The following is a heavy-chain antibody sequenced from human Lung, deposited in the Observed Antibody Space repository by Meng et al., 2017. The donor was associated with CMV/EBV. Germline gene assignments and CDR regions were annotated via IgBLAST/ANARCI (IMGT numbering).Heavy chain of an antibody. V-gene: IGHV4-30-4*01. J-gene: IGHJ4*02. CDR2: IHHSGSA. D-gene: IGHD2-21*01. CDR3: ASFDHIPRRNYFDY. Sequence: QGRRQESGQGLAGPSQALSLTCTVSGGSMSSGNYYWSWIRQPPGKGLEWIGYIHHSGSAYYNPSLKSRVSISVDKSKNQFSLNLNSMTAADTAVYYCASFDHIPRRNYFDYWDQGTLVTVSS. CDR1: GGSMSSGNYY.